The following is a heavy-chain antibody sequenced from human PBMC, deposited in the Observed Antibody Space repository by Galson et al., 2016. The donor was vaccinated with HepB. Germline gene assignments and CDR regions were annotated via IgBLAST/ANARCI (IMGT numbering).Heavy chain of an antibody. CDR2: MYYSGST. V-gene: IGHV4-61*01. Sequence: SETLSLTCTVSGGSVSSGSYYWSWIRQPPGKGLEWIGYMYYSGSTNYNPSLKSRVTISVDTSKNQFSLKLSSVTAADTAVYYCARDLYCSGGSCYQGRGMDVWGQGTTVTVSS. CDR1: GGSVSSGSYY. D-gene: IGHD2-15*01. CDR3: ARDLYCSGGSCYQGRGMDV. J-gene: IGHJ6*02.